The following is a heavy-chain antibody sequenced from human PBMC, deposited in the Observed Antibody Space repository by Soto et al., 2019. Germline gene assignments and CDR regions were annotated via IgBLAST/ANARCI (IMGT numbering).Heavy chain of an antibody. V-gene: IGHV4-59*01. D-gene: IGHD1-26*01. CDR1: GGSISPYY. CDR2: IYYSGST. Sequence: SETLSLTCTVSGGSISPYYWSWIRQPPGKGLEWIGYIYYSGSTNYNPSLKSRVTISVDTSKNQFSLKLRSVTAADTAVYYCAREHGAGPYFDYWGQGTLVTVSS. CDR3: AREHGAGPYFDY. J-gene: IGHJ4*02.